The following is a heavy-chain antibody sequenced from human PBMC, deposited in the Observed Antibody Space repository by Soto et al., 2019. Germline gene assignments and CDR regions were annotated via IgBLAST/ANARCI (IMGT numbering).Heavy chain of an antibody. V-gene: IGHV1-8*01. CDR1: GYTFTSYD. CDR2: MNPNSGNT. Sequence: ASVKVSCKASGYTFTSYDINWVRQATGQGLEWMGWMNPNSGNTGYAQKFQGRVTMTRNTSISTAYMELSSLRSEDTAVYYCARGAAHDYGGNSGGDWFDPWGQGTLVTVS. CDR3: ARGAAHDYGGNSGGDWFDP. D-gene: IGHD4-17*01. J-gene: IGHJ5*02.